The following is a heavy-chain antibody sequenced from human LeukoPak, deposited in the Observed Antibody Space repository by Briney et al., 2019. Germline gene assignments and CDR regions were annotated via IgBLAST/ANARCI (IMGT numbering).Heavy chain of an antibody. CDR2: ISAYNGNT. J-gene: IGHJ4*02. D-gene: IGHD1-26*01. CDR1: GYTFTSYG. Sequence: ASVKVSCKASGYTFTSYGISWVRQAPGQGLEWMGWISAYNGNTNYAQKLQGRVTMTTDTSTSTAYMELRSLRSDDTAVYYCARVSLWSGSYYYFDSWGQGTLVTVSS. V-gene: IGHV1-18*04. CDR3: ARVSLWSGSYYYFDS.